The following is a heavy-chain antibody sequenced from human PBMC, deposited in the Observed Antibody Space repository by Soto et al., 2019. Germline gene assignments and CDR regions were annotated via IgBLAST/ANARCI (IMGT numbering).Heavy chain of an antibody. Sequence: TSETLSLTCTFSGGSISSYYWSWIRQPPGKGLEWIGYIYYSGSTNYNPSLKSRVTISVDTSKNQFSLKLSSVTAADTAVYYCARHGSGWHLGVYWFDPWGQGTLVTVSS. J-gene: IGHJ5*02. V-gene: IGHV4-59*08. D-gene: IGHD6-19*01. CDR3: ARHGSGWHLGVYWFDP. CDR2: IYYSGST. CDR1: GGSISSYY.